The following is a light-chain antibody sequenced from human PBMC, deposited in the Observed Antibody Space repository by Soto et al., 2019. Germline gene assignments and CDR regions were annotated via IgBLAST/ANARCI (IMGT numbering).Light chain of an antibody. CDR1: QDINDY. Sequence: EIPMTQSPSSLSASLGDRVTITCQASQDINDYSNWYQQKPGKAPTLLIYGASFLEVGVPSRFSGSGSGTHFTLTISSLQPEDVATYYCQQYDSLPYTFGQGTRLEIK. CDR2: GAS. J-gene: IGKJ2*01. V-gene: IGKV1-33*01. CDR3: QQYDSLPYT.